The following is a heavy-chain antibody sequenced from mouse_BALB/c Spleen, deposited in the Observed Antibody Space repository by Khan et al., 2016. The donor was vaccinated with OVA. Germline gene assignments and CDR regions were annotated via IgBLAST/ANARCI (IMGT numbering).Heavy chain of an antibody. V-gene: IGHV5-4*02. D-gene: IGHD2-13*01. Sequence: EVELVESGGGLVKPGGSLTLSCAASGFTFSDYYMYWVRQTPEKRLEWVATISDVGSYTYYPDSVKGRFTISRDDAENNLYLHMSSLKSDDTAMYYCVRGYYGDPFAYWGQGTLVTVSA. CDR2: ISDVGSYT. CDR1: GFTFSDYY. J-gene: IGHJ3*01. CDR3: VRGYYGDPFAY.